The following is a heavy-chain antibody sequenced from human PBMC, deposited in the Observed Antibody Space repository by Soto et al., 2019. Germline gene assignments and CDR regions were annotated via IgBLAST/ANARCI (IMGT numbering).Heavy chain of an antibody. J-gene: IGHJ3*02. CDR1: GFTFSNYA. CDR2: ISATASNI. CDR3: AKDGLGYCTGGSCYPSI. Sequence: GGSLRLSCAASGFTFSNYAMAWVRQAPGKGLEWVSSISATASNIHYAASVKGRFTISRDNSKNTLFLQMSSLRAEDTAVYYCAKDGLGYCTGGSCYPSIWGQGTMVTVSS. D-gene: IGHD2-15*01. V-gene: IGHV3-23*01.